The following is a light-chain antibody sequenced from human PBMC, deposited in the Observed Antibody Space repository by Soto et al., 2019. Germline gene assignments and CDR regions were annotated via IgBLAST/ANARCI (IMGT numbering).Light chain of an antibody. CDR2: AAS. Sequence: AIQMTQSPSSLSASVGDRVTITCRASQGIRNDLGWYQQKPGKAPKLLIYAASSLQSGVPSRFSGSGSGTDFTLTISSLQPEDFATYYCLQDYNYPTCTFGPGTKVEIK. J-gene: IGKJ1*01. CDR1: QGIRND. V-gene: IGKV1-6*01. CDR3: LQDYNYPTCT.